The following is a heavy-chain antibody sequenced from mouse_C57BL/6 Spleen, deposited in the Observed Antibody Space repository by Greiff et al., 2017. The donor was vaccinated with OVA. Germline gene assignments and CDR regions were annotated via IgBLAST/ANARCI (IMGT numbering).Heavy chain of an antibody. Sequence: EVQLQQSGAELVRPGASVKLSCTASGFNIKDDYMHWVKQRPEQGLEWIGWIDPENGDTEYASKFQGKATITADTSSNTAYLQLSSLTSEDTAVYYCTDGNSYFDYWGQGTTLTVSS. V-gene: IGHV14-4*01. J-gene: IGHJ2*01. D-gene: IGHD2-1*01. CDR2: IDPENGDT. CDR1: GFNIKDDY. CDR3: TDGNSYFDY.